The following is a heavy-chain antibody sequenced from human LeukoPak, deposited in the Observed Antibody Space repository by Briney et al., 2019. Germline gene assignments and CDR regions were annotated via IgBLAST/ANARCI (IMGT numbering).Heavy chain of an antibody. J-gene: IGHJ4*02. CDR3: AGYGSGSYYRLDY. V-gene: IGHV4-30-4*01. CDR1: GGSISSGEFY. CDR2: IYYSGST. D-gene: IGHD3-10*01. Sequence: ASETLSLTCTVSGGSISSGEFYWSWVRQPPGKGLECIGNIYYSGSTYYNPSLKSRVTMSVDTSKNQFSLKLGSVTAADTAMYYCAGYGSGSYYRLDYWGQGTLVTVSS.